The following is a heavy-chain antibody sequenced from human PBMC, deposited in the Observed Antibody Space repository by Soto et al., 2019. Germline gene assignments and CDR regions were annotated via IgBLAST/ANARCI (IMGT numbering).Heavy chain of an antibody. V-gene: IGHV3-74*01. CDR2: LNPNGTFT. CDR1: GFTFSGYW. J-gene: IGHJ4*02. D-gene: IGHD7-27*01. CDR3: ARGGSSTVYWGLFYN. Sequence: PGGSLRLSCAGSGFTFSGYWMHWVRQAPGKGQVWVSRLNPNGTFTTNADYEKGRFTISRDNAKNTVYLQMNSLRADDTAVYYCARGGSSTVYWGLFYNWGQGTLVTVSS.